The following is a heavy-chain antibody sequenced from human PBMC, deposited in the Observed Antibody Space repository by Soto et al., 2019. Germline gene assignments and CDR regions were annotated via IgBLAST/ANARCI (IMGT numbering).Heavy chain of an antibody. Sequence: ASVKVSCKASGGTFSSYTISWVRQAPGQGLEWMGRIILILGIANYAQKFQGRVTITADKSTSTAYMELSSLISEDTAVYYCARGVSGPGVCWGQGTLVTVSS. J-gene: IGHJ4*02. D-gene: IGHD3-10*01. CDR2: IILILGIA. CDR3: ARGVSGPGVC. CDR1: GGTFSSYT. V-gene: IGHV1-69*02.